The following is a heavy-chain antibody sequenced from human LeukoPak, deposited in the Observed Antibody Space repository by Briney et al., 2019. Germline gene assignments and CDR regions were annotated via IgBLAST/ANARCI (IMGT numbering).Heavy chain of an antibody. CDR1: GGSISSSSYS. D-gene: IGHD3-22*01. CDR3: ARDGSPFPMIVVDDAFDI. V-gene: IGHV4-39*07. Sequence: SSGTLSLTCTVSGGSISSSSYSWGWIRQPPGKGLEWIGSIYYSGNSYYNPSLKSRVTISVDTSKNQFSLRLSSVTAADTAVYYCARDGSPFPMIVVDDAFDIWGQGTMVTVSS. J-gene: IGHJ3*02. CDR2: IYYSGNS.